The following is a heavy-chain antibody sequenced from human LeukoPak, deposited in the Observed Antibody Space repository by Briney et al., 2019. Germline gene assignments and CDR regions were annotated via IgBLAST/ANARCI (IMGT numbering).Heavy chain of an antibody. CDR2: ISGSGGST. CDR3: AKTAGPITIFGVVTPFDY. CDR1: GFTFSVSA. V-gene: IGHV3-23*01. J-gene: IGHJ4*02. D-gene: IGHD3-3*01. Sequence: GGSLRLSCAASGFTFSVSAMYWVRQAPGKGLEWVSAISGSGGSTYYADSVKGRFTISRDNSKNTLYLQMNSLRAEDTAVYYCAKTAGPITIFGVVTPFDYWGQGTLVTVSS.